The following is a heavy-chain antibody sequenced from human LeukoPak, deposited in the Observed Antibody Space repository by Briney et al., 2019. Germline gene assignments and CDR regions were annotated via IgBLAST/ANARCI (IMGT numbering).Heavy chain of an antibody. V-gene: IGHV1-69*13. Sequence: ASVKVSCKASGGTFKSFVITWVRQAPGQGLEWMGGIIPMFATPNYARKFQGRVTITADESTRTVYMELSSLRSEDTAMYYCAMREALTIPPGDYWSLGTLVSVSS. CDR3: AMREALTIPPGDY. CDR1: GGTFKSFV. J-gene: IGHJ4*02. D-gene: IGHD2-2*02. CDR2: IIPMFATP.